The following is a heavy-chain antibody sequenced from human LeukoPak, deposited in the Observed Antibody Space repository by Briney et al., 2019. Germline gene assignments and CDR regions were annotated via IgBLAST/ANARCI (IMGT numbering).Heavy chain of an antibody. CDR2: TSGSGGST. V-gene: IGHV3-23*01. J-gene: IGHJ4*02. Sequence: GGSLRLSCAASGFTFSSYAMSWVRQAPGKGLEWVSATSGSGGSTYYADPVKGRFTISRDNSKNTLYLQMNSLRAEDTAVYYCAKARSDAGYYFDYWGQGTLVTVSS. D-gene: IGHD3-10*01. CDR1: GFTFSSYA. CDR3: AKARSDAGYYFDY.